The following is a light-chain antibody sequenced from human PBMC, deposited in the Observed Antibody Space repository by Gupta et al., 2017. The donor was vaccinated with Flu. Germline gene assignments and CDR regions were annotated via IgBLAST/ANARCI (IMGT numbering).Light chain of an antibody. J-gene: IGLJ3*02. V-gene: IGLV3-21*02. CDR1: HLGSKS. CDR2: DDS. Sequence: SYVLPQPPSVSVAPGQTARITCGGNHLGSKSVHWYQQKPGQAPVLVVYDDSDRPSGIPERFSGSNSGNTATLTISSVEAGDEADYYCQVWDSSSDHWVFGGGTKLTVL. CDR3: QVWDSSSDHWV.